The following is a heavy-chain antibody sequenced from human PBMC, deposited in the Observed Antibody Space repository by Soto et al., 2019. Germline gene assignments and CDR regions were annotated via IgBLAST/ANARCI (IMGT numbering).Heavy chain of an antibody. CDR1: GGSFSGYY. Sequence: SETLSLTCAVYGGSFSGYYWSWIRQPPGKGLEWIGEINHSGSTNYNPSLKSRVTISVDTSKNQFSLKLSSVTAADTAVYYCAREGSWSGYYFRRLGWFDPWGQGTLVT. V-gene: IGHV4-34*01. CDR2: INHSGST. CDR3: AREGSWSGYYFRRLGWFDP. J-gene: IGHJ5*02. D-gene: IGHD3-3*01.